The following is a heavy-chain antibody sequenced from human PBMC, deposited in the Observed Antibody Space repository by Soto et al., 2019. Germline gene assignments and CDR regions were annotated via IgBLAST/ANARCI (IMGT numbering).Heavy chain of an antibody. J-gene: IGHJ4*02. Sequence: QVKLVQSGTEVKKPGASMKVSCKASGYSFATSGISWVRQAPGQGLEWMGWISAYNGNTNYDQKLQDRNIMTTDTSTSTAYLELRSLRSDDTAVYYCARAGQYYDSSGYADWGQGTLVTVSS. CDR3: ARAGQYYDSSGYAD. CDR2: ISAYNGNT. CDR1: GYSFATSG. D-gene: IGHD3-22*01. V-gene: IGHV1-18*01.